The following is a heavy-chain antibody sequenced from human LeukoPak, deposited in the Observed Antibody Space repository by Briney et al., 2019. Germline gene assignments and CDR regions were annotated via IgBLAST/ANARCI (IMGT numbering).Heavy chain of an antibody. CDR1: GFTFSSYS. Sequence: GGSLRLSCAASGFTFSSYSMNWVSQAPGKGLEWVSYISSSSSIIYYADSVKGRFTISRDNAKNSLDLQMNSLRDEDTAVYYCARVEGALPFFDYWGQGTLVTVSS. D-gene: IGHD1-26*01. CDR2: ISSSSSII. V-gene: IGHV3-48*02. J-gene: IGHJ4*02. CDR3: ARVEGALPFFDY.